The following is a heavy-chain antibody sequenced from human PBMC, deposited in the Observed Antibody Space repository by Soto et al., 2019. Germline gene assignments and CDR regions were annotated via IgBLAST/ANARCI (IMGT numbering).Heavy chain of an antibody. CDR2: IYYSGST. V-gene: IGHV4-59*08. Sequence: PSETLSLTCTVSGGSSSSYYWSWIRQPPGKGLEWIGYIYYSGSTNYNPSLKSRVTISVDTSKNQFSLKLSSVTAADTAVYYCARQLGSTTALGRYYYMDVWGKGTTVTVSS. D-gene: IGHD4-4*01. CDR3: ARQLGSTTALGRYYYMDV. J-gene: IGHJ6*03. CDR1: GGSSSSYY.